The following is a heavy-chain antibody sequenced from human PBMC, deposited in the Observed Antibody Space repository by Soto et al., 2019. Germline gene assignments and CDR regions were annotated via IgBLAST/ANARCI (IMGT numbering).Heavy chain of an antibody. CDR3: AKARRAGTERIGFDY. V-gene: IGHV3-9*01. D-gene: IGHD6-19*01. J-gene: IGHJ4*02. CDR1: GFTFDDYA. Sequence: EVQVVESGGGLVQPGRSLRLSCAASGFTFDDYARHWVRQAPGKGLEWVSGISWSSASIGYADSVKGRFTISRDNAKNSLYLQMNRLRAEDTALYYCAKARRAGTERIGFDYWGQGTLVTVSP. CDR2: ISWSSASI.